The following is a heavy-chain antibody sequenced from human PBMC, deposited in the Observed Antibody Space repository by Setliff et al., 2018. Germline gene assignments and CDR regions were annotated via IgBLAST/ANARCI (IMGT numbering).Heavy chain of an antibody. CDR3: ARDSYSSSWYGASYYFDY. J-gene: IGHJ4*02. CDR2: INPNGGGT. CDR1: GYTFTGYY. D-gene: IGHD6-13*01. V-gene: IGHV1-2*04. Sequence: ASVKVSCKASGYTFTGYYMHWVRQAPGQGLEWMGWINPNGGGTNYAQKFQGWVTMTRDTSISTAYMELSRLRSDDTAVYYCARDSYSSSWYGASYYFDYWGQGTLVTVSS.